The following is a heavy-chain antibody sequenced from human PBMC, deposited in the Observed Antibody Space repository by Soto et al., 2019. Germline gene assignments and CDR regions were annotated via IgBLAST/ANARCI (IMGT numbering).Heavy chain of an antibody. CDR2: IIPMFAAT. Sequence: QVQLAQSGAEVRKPGSSVKVSCRASGGSFSDFAFSWVRQAPGQGLEWMGGIIPMFAATKYAQRFQGRVTITADESTRTVYLALSSLTSDDSAVYYCARGGIVAVPAALSSYDDHTNYRFDSWGQGTLVSVSS. J-gene: IGHJ4*02. CDR3: ARGGIVAVPAALSSYDDHTNYRFDS. D-gene: IGHD2-15*01. V-gene: IGHV1-69*01. CDR1: GGSFSDFA.